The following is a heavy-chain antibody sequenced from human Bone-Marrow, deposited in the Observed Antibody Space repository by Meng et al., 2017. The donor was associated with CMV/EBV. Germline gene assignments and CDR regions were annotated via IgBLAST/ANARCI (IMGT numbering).Heavy chain of an antibody. Sequence: GESLKISCAASGFTFSGYYMSWVRQAPGEGLEWVASIKEDGSEKDYVDSVKGRFTISRDNAKNSLYLQMNSLRAEDTAVYYCAKDSSGYYGCTDYWGQGTLVTVSS. CDR3: AKDSSGYYGCTDY. J-gene: IGHJ4*02. V-gene: IGHV3-7*01. D-gene: IGHD3-22*01. CDR2: IKEDGSEK. CDR1: GFTFSGYY.